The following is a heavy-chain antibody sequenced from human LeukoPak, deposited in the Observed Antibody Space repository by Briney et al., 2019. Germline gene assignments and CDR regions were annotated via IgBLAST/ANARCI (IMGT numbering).Heavy chain of an antibody. CDR3: AREYYYGSGSYYNDY. Sequence: SETLSLTCTVSGGSISSGDHYWSWIRQPPGKGLEWIGYIYYSGSTYYNPSLKSRVTISVDTSKNQFSLKLSSVTAADTAVYYCAREYYYGSGSYYNDYWGQGTLVTVSS. CDR1: GGSISSGDHY. J-gene: IGHJ4*02. D-gene: IGHD3-10*01. CDR2: IYYSGST. V-gene: IGHV4-30-4*01.